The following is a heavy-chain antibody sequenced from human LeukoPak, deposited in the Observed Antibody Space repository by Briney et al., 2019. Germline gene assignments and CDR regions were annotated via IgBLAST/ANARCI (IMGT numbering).Heavy chain of an antibody. CDR1: GFTFSSYW. V-gene: IGHV3-74*01. J-gene: IGHJ3*02. Sequence: GGSLRLSCAASGFTFSSYWMHWVRQAPGKGLVWVSRINSDGSSTSYADSVKGRFTISRDNAKNTLYLQMNSLRAGDTAVYYCARQDNKRDAFDIWGQGTMVTVSS. CDR3: ARQDNKRDAFDI. D-gene: IGHD2-15*01. CDR2: INSDGSST.